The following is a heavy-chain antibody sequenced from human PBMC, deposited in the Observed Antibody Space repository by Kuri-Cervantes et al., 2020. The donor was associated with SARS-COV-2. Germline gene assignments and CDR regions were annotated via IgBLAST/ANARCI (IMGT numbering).Heavy chain of an antibody. Sequence: GGSLRLSCAASGFTFSSYWMSWVRQAPGKGLEWVANIKQDGSEKYYVDSVKGRFTISRDNAKNSLYLQMNSLRAEDTAVYYCARDLNRYSSSWGAFDIWGQGTMVTVSS. D-gene: IGHD6-13*01. J-gene: IGHJ3*02. CDR1: GFTFSSYW. CDR2: IKQDGSEK. CDR3: ARDLNRYSSSWGAFDI. V-gene: IGHV3-7*01.